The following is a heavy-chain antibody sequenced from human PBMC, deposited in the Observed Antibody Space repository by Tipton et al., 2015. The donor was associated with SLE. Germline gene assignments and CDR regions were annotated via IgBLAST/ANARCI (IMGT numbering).Heavy chain of an antibody. J-gene: IGHJ4*02. CDR2: INHSGST. D-gene: IGHD3-10*01. CDR1: GGSFSGYY. Sequence: TLSLTCAVYGGSFSGYYWSWIRQPPGKGLEWIGEINHSGSTNYNPSLKSRVTISVDTSKNQFSLKLSSVTAADTAVYYCARPGEYYYGSGSYYFDYWGQGTLVTVSS. CDR3: ARPGEYYYGSGSYYFDY. V-gene: IGHV4-34*01.